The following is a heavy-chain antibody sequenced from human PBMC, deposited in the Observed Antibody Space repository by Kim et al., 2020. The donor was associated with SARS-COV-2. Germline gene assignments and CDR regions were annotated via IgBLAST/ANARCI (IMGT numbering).Heavy chain of an antibody. CDR3: ARDRLGYGAFEFDH. CDR2: INVGTGAP. D-gene: IGHD4-17*01. Sequence: ASVKVSCKASGYPFTSFAIHWLRQAPGQRLEWMGWINVGTGAPKYSQKFQGRAAITRDTSASAVYMALHSLTAEDTALYYCARDRLGYGAFEFDHWGQG. V-gene: IGHV1-3*01. J-gene: IGHJ4*02. CDR1: GYPFTSFA.